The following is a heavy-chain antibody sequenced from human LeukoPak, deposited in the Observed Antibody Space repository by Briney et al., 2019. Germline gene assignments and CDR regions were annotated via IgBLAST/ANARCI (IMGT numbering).Heavy chain of an antibody. CDR2: ISSSGSTI. Sequence: GGSLRLSCAASGFTFSSYEMNWVRQAPGKGLEWVSYISSSGSTIYYADSVKGRFTISRDNAKNSLYLQMNSLRAEDTAVYYCAKGKRIGRRSMWFGDDYMDVWGKGTTASVSS. D-gene: IGHD3-10*01. CDR1: GFTFSSYE. CDR3: AKGKRIGRRSMWFGDDYMDV. V-gene: IGHV3-48*03. J-gene: IGHJ6*03.